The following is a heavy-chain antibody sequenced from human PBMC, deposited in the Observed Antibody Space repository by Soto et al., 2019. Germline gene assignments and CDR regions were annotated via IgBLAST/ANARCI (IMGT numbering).Heavy chain of an antibody. V-gene: IGHV3-11*01. CDR2: ISHRSLTI. D-gene: IGHD6-13*01. J-gene: IGHJ4*02. Sequence: GGSLRLSCAASGFTFSDNYMAWFRQTPERGLEWLAYISHRSLTIYHARSVKDRFTISRDEATDSFYLQMNNLRVEDTAVYFCARGGSSSPFDYWGQGTVVTVSS. CDR1: GFTFSDNY. CDR3: ARGGSSSPFDY.